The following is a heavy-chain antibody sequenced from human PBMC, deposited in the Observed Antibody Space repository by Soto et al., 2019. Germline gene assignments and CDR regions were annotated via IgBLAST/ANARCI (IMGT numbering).Heavy chain of an antibody. J-gene: IGHJ4*02. Sequence: SETLSLTCTVSGGSISSSSYYWGWIRQPPGKGLEWIGSIYYSGITYYNPSLKSRATISVDTSKNQFSLKLSSVTASDTAVYYCASRPYNWNDVGSFDYWGQGTLVTVSS. V-gene: IGHV4-39*01. D-gene: IGHD1-20*01. CDR3: ASRPYNWNDVGSFDY. CDR1: GGSISSSSYY. CDR2: IYYSGIT.